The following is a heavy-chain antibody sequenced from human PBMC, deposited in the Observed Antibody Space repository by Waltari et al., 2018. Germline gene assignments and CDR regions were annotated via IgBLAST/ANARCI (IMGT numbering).Heavy chain of an antibody. CDR3: ARGGGAGAFDI. D-gene: IGHD3-16*01. CDR1: GGTFSSYT. CDR2: IIPILGIA. Sequence: QVQLVQSGAEVKKPGSSVKVSCKASGGTFSSYTISWVRQAPGQGLEWMGRIIPILGIANYAQKFKGRVTITADKSTSTAYRELSSLRSEDTAVYYCARGGGAGAFDIWGQGTMVTVSS. V-gene: IGHV1-69*02. J-gene: IGHJ3*02.